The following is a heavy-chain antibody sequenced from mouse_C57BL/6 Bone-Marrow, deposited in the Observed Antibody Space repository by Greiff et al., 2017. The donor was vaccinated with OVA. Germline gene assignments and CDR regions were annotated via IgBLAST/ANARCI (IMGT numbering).Heavy chain of an antibody. CDR3: ARAVLRDYYAMDY. CDR2: INYDGSST. Sequence: EVHLVESEGGLVQPGSSMKLSCTASGFTFSDYYMAWVRQVPEKGLEWVANINYDGSSTYYLDSLKSRFIISRDNAKNILYLQMSSLKSEDTATYYCARAVLRDYYAMDYWGQGTSVTVSS. CDR1: GFTFSDYY. V-gene: IGHV5-16*01. D-gene: IGHD1-1*01. J-gene: IGHJ4*01.